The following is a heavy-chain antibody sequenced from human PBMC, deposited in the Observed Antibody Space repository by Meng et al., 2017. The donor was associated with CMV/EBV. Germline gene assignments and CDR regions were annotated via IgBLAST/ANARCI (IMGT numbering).Heavy chain of an antibody. CDR2: ISYDGSNK. D-gene: IGHD4-11*01. V-gene: IGHV3-30*04. J-gene: IGHJ6*02. CDR3: ARDGADDDYSNSNYYYYYSMDV. Sequence: SCAASGFTFSSYAMHWVRQAPGKGLEWVAVISYDGSNKYYADSVKGRFTISRDNSKNTLYLQMNSLRAEDTAVYYCARDGADDDYSNSNYYYYYSMDVWGQGTTVTVSS. CDR1: GFTFSSYA.